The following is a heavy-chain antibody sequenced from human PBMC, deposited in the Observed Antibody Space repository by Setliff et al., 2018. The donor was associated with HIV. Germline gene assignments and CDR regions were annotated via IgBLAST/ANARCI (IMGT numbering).Heavy chain of an antibody. CDR2: ISPDSGGT. V-gene: IGHV1-2*02. D-gene: IGHD3-10*01. CDR1: GYTFTGYY. Sequence: GASVKVSCKASGYTFTGYYMHWVRRAPGQGLEWVGWISPDSGGTNYSQKFQGRVTMTRDTSISTAYMDLSRLTSDDAAVYYCARDQFYYGSGSYYRGRWNFDLWGRGTLVTVSS. J-gene: IGHJ2*01. CDR3: ARDQFYYGSGSYYRGRWNFDL.